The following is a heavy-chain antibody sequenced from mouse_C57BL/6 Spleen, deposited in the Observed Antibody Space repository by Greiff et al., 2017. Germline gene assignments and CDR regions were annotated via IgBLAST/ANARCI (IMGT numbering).Heavy chain of an antibody. V-gene: IGHV15-2*01. CDR3: ARKALTTVVDYWYFDV. CDR2: ILPSIGRT. D-gene: IGHD1-1*01. Sequence: QVQLKQSGSELRSPGSSVKLSCKDFDSEVFPIAYMSWVRQKPGHGFEWIGGILPSIGRTIYGEKFEDKATLDADTLSNTAYLELNSLTSEDSAIYYCARKALTTVVDYWYFDVWGTGTTVTVSS. J-gene: IGHJ1*03. CDR1: DSEVFPIAY.